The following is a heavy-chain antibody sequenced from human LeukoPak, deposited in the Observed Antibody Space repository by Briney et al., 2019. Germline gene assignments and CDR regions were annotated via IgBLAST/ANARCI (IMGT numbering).Heavy chain of an antibody. V-gene: IGHV3-66*01. CDR2: IYSGGST. CDR1: GFTVSSNY. Sequence: PGGSLRLSCAASGFTVSSNYMSWVRQAPGKGLEWVSVIYSGGSTYYADSVKGRFTISRDNSKNTLYLQMSSLRAEDTAVYYCVKDRGPLAAAGKLGEYYFDYWGQGTLVTVSS. J-gene: IGHJ4*02. CDR3: VKDRGPLAAAGKLGEYYFDY. D-gene: IGHD6-13*01.